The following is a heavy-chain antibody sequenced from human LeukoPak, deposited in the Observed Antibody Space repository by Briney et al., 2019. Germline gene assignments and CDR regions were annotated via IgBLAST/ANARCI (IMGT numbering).Heavy chain of an antibody. CDR1: GGSLSSYY. V-gene: IGHV4-59*08. Sequence: SETLSLTCTVSGGSLSSYYWSWIRQPPGKGLEWIGYIYYSGSTNYNPSLKSRVTISVDTSKNQFSLKLSSVTAADTAVYYCARQYSSSWIDYWGQGTLVTVSS. CDR3: ARQYSSSWIDY. J-gene: IGHJ4*02. CDR2: IYYSGST. D-gene: IGHD6-13*01.